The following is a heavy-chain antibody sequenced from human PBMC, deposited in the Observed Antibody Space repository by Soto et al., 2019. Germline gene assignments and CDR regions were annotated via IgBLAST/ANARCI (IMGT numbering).Heavy chain of an antibody. CDR1: GAPISSGDYF. D-gene: IGHD5-12*01. CDR2: IYDSGSS. V-gene: IGHV4-30-4*01. J-gene: IGHJ4*02. Sequence: SSETLSLTCTVSGAPISSGDYFWSWIRQSPGKGLQWIGYIYDSGSSYYNPSLKSRVTMSVDTSKNQFSLKLSSVTAADTALYYCAREKGYISGPKNFDYWGQGPLVTVSS. CDR3: AREKGYISGPKNFDY.